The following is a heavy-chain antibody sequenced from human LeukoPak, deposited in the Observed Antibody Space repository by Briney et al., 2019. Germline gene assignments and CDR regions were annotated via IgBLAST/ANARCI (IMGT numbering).Heavy chain of an antibody. V-gene: IGHV4-59*01. Sequence: SETLSLTCTVSGGSISSYYWSWIRQPPGKGLEWIGYIYYSGSTNYNPSLKSRVTISVDTSKNQFSLKLSSATAADTAVYYCARDRGQTDFWSGVNWFDPWGQGTLVTVSS. J-gene: IGHJ5*02. D-gene: IGHD3-3*01. CDR1: GGSISSYY. CDR3: ARDRGQTDFWSGVNWFDP. CDR2: IYYSGST.